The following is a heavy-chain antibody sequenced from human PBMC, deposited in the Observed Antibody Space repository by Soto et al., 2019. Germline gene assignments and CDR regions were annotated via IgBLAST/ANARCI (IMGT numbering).Heavy chain of an antibody. CDR2: IYYSGST. CDR3: VRERNDDFWSVYINWFDP. J-gene: IGHJ5*02. CDR1: GGSISSSNYY. V-gene: IGHV4-39*02. Sequence: QLQLQESGPRLVKPSETLSLTCTVSGGSISSSNYYWGWIRQPPGKGLEWIGSIYYSGSTYHNPSLKSGDTLSVDTSKNQNSLKQNSVTDAETAVYYCVRERNDDFWSVYINWFDPWGQGTLVTVSS. D-gene: IGHD3-3*01.